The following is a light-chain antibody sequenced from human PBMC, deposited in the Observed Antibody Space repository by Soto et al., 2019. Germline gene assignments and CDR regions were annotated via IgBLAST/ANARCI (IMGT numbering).Light chain of an antibody. Sequence: QSTLTQPPSASGSPGQSVTISGTGTSSDVGDYNYVSWYQRHPGKAPKLMIYEVSKRPSGVPDRFSGSKSGNTASLTVSGLQAEDEADYYCSSYAGSNNLVFGGGTQLTV. CDR3: SSYAGSNNLV. J-gene: IGLJ2*01. CDR1: SSDVGDYNY. CDR2: EVS. V-gene: IGLV2-8*01.